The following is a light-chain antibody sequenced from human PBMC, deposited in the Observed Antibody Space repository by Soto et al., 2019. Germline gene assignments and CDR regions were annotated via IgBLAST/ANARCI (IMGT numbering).Light chain of an antibody. CDR1: STNIGAGYD. V-gene: IGLV1-40*01. CDR3: QSYDSRLSGYV. Sequence: QSARTQPPSVSGAPGQRVTISCTGSSTNIGAGYDVHWYQQVPGTAPKVLIYGNSNRPSGVPDRFSGSKSGTSVSLAITGLQAEDEADYYCQSYDSRLSGYVFGTGTKVTVL. J-gene: IGLJ1*01. CDR2: GNS.